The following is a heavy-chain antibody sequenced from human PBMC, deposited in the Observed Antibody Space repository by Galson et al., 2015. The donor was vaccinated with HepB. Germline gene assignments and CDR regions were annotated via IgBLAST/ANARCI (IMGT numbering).Heavy chain of an antibody. D-gene: IGHD5-24*01. CDR1: GFTFSSYA. V-gene: IGHV3-30*04. Sequence: SLRLSCAASGFTFSSYAMHWVRQAPGKGLEWVAVISYDGSNKYYADSVKGRFTISRDNSKNTLYLQMNSLRAEDTAVYYCARDLSERWLQLRNYYYYGMDVWGQGTTVTVSS. J-gene: IGHJ6*02. CDR2: ISYDGSNK. CDR3: ARDLSERWLQLRNYYYYGMDV.